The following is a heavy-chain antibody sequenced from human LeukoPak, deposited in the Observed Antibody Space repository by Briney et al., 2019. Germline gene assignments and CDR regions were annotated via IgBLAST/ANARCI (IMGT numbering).Heavy chain of an antibody. V-gene: IGHV3-74*01. D-gene: IGHD3-22*01. CDR1: GFTFSTYW. CDR2: TKSDGGT. CDR3: ARAPSEIGGYYPEYFRH. J-gene: IGHJ1*01. Sequence: GGSLRLSCAASGFTFSTYWMHWVRQAPGKGLVWVSRTKSDGGTNYADSVKGRFTISRDNAKKTVSLQMNSLRPEDTGVYYCARAPSEIGGYYPEYFRHWGQGTLVTVSS.